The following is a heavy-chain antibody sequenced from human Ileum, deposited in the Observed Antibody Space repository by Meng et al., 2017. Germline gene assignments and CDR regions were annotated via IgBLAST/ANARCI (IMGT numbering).Heavy chain of an antibody. CDR3: ARDKPHNWFDP. J-gene: IGHJ5*02. CDR1: GFLFSSYW. Sequence: EVPGVGPVEGLVQPGESRRPSCAASGFLFSSYWMHWVRQAPGKGLVWVARINTDGSDTRYADSVKGRFTISRDNAQNMVYLQMNSLRAEDTAVYYCARDKPHNWFDPWGQGTLVTVSS. CDR2: INTDGSDT. V-gene: IGHV3-74*01.